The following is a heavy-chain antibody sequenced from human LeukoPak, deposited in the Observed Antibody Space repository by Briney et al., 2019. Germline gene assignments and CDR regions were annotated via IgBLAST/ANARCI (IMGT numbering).Heavy chain of an antibody. Sequence: ASVKVSCKASGYTFTSYGISWVRQAPGQGLEWMGWISAYNGNTNYAQKLQGRVTMTTDTSTSAAYMELRSLRSDDTAVYYCARAGPYSSGWLRSGYYYYYMDVWGKGTTVTVSS. CDR3: ARAGPYSSGWLRSGYYYYYMDV. D-gene: IGHD6-19*01. J-gene: IGHJ6*03. CDR2: ISAYNGNT. V-gene: IGHV1-18*01. CDR1: GYTFTSYG.